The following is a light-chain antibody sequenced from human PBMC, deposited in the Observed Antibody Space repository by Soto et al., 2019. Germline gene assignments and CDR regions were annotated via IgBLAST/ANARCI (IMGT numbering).Light chain of an antibody. CDR1: RGHSSYT. CDR3: QTWGTGIRV. CDR2: LNSDGSH. Sequence: QSVLTQSPSASASLGASVKLTCTLSRGHSSYTIAWHQQQPEKGPRYLMKLNSDGSHSKGDGIPDRFSGSSSGAERYLTISSLQSEDESDSYCQTWGTGIRVFGGGTKLTVL. J-gene: IGLJ2*01. V-gene: IGLV4-69*01.